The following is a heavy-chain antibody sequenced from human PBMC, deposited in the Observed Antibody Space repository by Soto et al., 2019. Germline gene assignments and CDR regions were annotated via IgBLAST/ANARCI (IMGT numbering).Heavy chain of an antibody. CDR2: VIPVLGTT. CDR1: GDTFSSYA. J-gene: IGHJ6*02. Sequence: QVQLVQSGAEVKKPGSSVKVSCRASGDTFSSYAVNWVRQAPGRGLEWMGRVIPVLGTTDYAQKFRGRVTMTEDKARTTVCMELSSLRSDDTAAYYCARRRYCGYDCYNQHYYGMDVWGQGTTVTVAS. D-gene: IGHD2-21*02. V-gene: IGHV1-69*08. CDR3: ARRRYCGYDCYNQHYYGMDV.